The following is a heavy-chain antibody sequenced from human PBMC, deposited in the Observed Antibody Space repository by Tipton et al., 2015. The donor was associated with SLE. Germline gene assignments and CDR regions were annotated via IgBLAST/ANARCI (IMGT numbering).Heavy chain of an antibody. CDR3: ARETFCSSTTCYSSWNYFSDAFDI. V-gene: IGHV3-33*01. J-gene: IGHJ3*02. Sequence: SLRLSCAASGFTFSSYGMHWVRQAPGKGLEWVAVIWYDGSNKYYADSVKGRFTISRDNSKNTLYLQMNSLRAEDTAVYYCARETFCSSTTCYSSWNYFSDAFDIWGQGTMVTVSS. CDR2: IWYDGSNK. CDR1: GFTFSSYG. D-gene: IGHD2-2*01.